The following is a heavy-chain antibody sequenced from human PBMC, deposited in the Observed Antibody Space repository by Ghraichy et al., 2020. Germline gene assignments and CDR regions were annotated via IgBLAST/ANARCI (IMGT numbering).Heavy chain of an antibody. CDR3: TTDLDYGDYWFAP. V-gene: IGHV3-15*01. CDR2: IKNNIEGGTT. D-gene: IGHD4-17*01. CDR1: GFTFSYAW. J-gene: IGHJ5*02. Sequence: GGSLRLSCAASGFTFSYAWMSWVRQAPGKGLEWVGRIKNNIEGGTTDYAAPVKGRFSISRDDLKDTVYLQMNSLKTEDTAVYYCTTDLDYGDYWFAPWGQGTAVIVSS.